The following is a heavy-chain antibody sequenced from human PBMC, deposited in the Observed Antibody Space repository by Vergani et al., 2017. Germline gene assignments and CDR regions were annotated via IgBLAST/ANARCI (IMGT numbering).Heavy chain of an antibody. V-gene: IGHV3-21*01. J-gene: IGHJ4*02. Sequence: EVQMVESGGGLVKPGGSLRLSCVASGFTFSHYSMNWVRQAPGKGLEWVSSISSSSSYIYYADSVKGRFTISRDNAKNSLYLQMNSLRAEDTAVYYCARDLFYYDSSGYYSGFFDYWGQGTLVTVSS. CDR1: GFTFSHYS. CDR2: ISSSSSYI. CDR3: ARDLFYYDSSGYYSGFFDY. D-gene: IGHD3-22*01.